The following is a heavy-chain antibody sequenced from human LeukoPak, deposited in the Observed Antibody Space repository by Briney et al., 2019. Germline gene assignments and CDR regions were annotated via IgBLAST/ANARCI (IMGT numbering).Heavy chain of an antibody. CDR3: ARPVAGGAYYYGMDV. CDR2: INPSGGST. D-gene: IGHD6-19*01. J-gene: IGHJ6*02. V-gene: IGHV1-46*02. CDR1: GYTFNSYY. Sequence: ASVKVSCKASGYTFNSYYMRWVRQAPGQGLEWMGIINPSGGSTSYAQKFQGRVTMTRDASTSTVYMELSSLRSEDTAVYYCARPVAGGAYYYGMDVWGQGTTVTVSS.